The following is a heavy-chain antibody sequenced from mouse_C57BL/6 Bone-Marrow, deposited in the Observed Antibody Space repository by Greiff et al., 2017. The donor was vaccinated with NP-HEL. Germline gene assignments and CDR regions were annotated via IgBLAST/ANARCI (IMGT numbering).Heavy chain of an antibody. D-gene: IGHD1-1*01. V-gene: IGHV7-3*01. CDR1: GFTFTDYY. CDR3: ARYYYGSSSDWYFDV. CDR2: IRNKANGYTT. J-gene: IGHJ1*03. Sequence: EVQVVESGGGLVQPGGSLSLSCAASGFTFTDYYMSWVRQPPGKALEWLGFIRNKANGYTTEYSASVKGRFTISRDNSQSILYLQLNGLRAEDSATYYCARYYYGSSSDWYFDVWGTGTTVTVSS.